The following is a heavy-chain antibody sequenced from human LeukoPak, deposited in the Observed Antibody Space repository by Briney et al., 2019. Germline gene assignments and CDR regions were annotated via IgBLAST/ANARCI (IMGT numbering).Heavy chain of an antibody. CDR1: GGTFSSYT. Sequence: SVKVSCKASGGTFSSYTITWVRQAPGQGLEWMGGISPISGTTNSAQKFQGRVTITTDESTSTAYMELSSLRSEDTAVYYCATPPTGTTTTGEYYFDYWGQGTLVTVSS. V-gene: IGHV1-69*05. CDR2: ISPISGTT. CDR3: ATPPTGTTTTGEYYFDY. J-gene: IGHJ4*02. D-gene: IGHD1-1*01.